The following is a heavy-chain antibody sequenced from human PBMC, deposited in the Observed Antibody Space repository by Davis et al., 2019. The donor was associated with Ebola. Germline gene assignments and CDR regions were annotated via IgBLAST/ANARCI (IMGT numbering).Heavy chain of an antibody. CDR1: GFTLSRSA. V-gene: IGHV3-23*01. J-gene: IGHJ4*02. Sequence: PGGSLRLSCAASGFTLSRSAMSWVRQAPGKGLEWVSGISDSGGSTYYADSVKGRFTISRDNSKNTLYLQMNSLGGDDTAVYYCATCGFCISTSGVDYWGQGTLVSVSS. CDR2: ISDSGGST. CDR3: ATCGFCISTSGVDY. D-gene: IGHD6-19*01.